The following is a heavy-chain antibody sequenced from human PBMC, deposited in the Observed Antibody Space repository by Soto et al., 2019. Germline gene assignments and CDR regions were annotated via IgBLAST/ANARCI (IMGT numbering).Heavy chain of an antibody. Sequence: GALRLSGAASGFTFSSYAMSWVRQAPGKGLEWVSAISGIGGSTYYADSVKGRFTISRDNSKNTLYLQMNSLRAEDTAVYYCAKDWGRRITMIVAGDYWGQGTLVTVSS. J-gene: IGHJ4*02. CDR2: ISGIGGST. CDR1: GFTFSSYA. D-gene: IGHD3-22*01. CDR3: AKDWGRRITMIVAGDY. V-gene: IGHV3-23*01.